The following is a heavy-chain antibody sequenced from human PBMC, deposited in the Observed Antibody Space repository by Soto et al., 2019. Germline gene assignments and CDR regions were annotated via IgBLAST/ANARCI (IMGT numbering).Heavy chain of an antibody. Sequence: ASVKVSCKASGYTFTGYYMHWARQAPGQGLEWMGWINPNSGGTNYAQKFQGWVTMTRDTSISTAYMELSRLRSDDTAVYYCARAPHQLPYPVFDYWGQGTLVTVSS. J-gene: IGHJ4*02. V-gene: IGHV1-2*04. D-gene: IGHD2-2*02. CDR1: GYTFTGYY. CDR2: INPNSGGT. CDR3: ARAPHQLPYPVFDY.